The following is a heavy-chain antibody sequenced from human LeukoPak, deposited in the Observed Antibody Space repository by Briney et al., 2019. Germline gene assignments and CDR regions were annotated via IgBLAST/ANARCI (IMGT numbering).Heavy chain of an antibody. CDR1: GFTFSSYA. CDR2: IWYDGSNK. V-gene: IGHV3-33*08. CDR3: ARDPGGNRLDYFDY. J-gene: IGHJ4*02. D-gene: IGHD4-23*01. Sequence: PGGSLRLSCAASGFTFSSYAMSWVRQAPGKGLEWVAVIWYDGSNKYYADSVKGRFTISRDNSKNTLYLQMNSLRAEDTAVYYCARDPGGNRLDYFDYWGQGTLVTVSS.